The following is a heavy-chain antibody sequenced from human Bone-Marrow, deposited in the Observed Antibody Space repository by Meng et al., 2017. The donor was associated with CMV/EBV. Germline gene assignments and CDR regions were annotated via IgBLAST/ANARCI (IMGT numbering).Heavy chain of an antibody. Sequence: GESLKISCAASGFTFSSYAMHWVRQAPGRGLEWVAVISYHGTNNYYAVSGKGRFTVSRDNSKNTLYLNMNSLRPEDTAMYYCARDRGLDVVIKNSITVDSWGRGTLVTVSS. CDR3: ARDRGLDVVIKNSITVDS. CDR2: ISYHGTNN. J-gene: IGHJ4*02. V-gene: IGHV3-30-3*01. D-gene: IGHD5-12*01. CDR1: GFTFSSYA.